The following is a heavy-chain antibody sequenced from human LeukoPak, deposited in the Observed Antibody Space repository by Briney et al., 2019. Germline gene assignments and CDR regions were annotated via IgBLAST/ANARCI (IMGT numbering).Heavy chain of an antibody. V-gene: IGHV3-30-3*01. CDR1: GFTFSSYA. CDR3: AREESQAYGDYVGCFDY. J-gene: IGHJ4*02. CDR2: ISYDGSNK. D-gene: IGHD4-17*01. Sequence: PGGSLRLSCAASGFTFSSYAMHWVRQAPGKVLEWVAVISYDGSNKYYADSVKGRFTISRDNSKNTLYLQMNSLRAEDTAVYYCAREESQAYGDYVGCFDYWGQGTLVTVSS.